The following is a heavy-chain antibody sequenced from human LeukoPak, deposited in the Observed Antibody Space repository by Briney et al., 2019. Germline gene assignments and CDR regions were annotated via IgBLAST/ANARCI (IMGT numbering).Heavy chain of an antibody. V-gene: IGHV3-23*01. CDR3: AKFGLVRAFDI. CDR2: ISGSSGGT. CDR1: GFTFSSYA. D-gene: IGHD1-26*01. J-gene: IGHJ3*02. Sequence: GGSLRLSCAASGFTFSSYAMSWVRQAPGKGLDWVSAISGSSGGTFYADSVKGRFTMSRDNSKNTLYLQMNSLRTEDTAVYYCAKFGLVRAFDIWGQGTMVTVSS.